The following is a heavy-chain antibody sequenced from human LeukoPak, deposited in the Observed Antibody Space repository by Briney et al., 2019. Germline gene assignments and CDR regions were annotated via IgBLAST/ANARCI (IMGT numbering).Heavy chain of an antibody. Sequence: PSETLSLTCTVSGGSISSYYWSWIRQPPGKGLEWIGYIYYSGSTNYNPSLKSRVTISVDTSKNQFSLKLSSVTAADTAVYYCARARRDRGYSYYYFDYWGQGTLVTVSS. CDR2: IYYSGST. CDR3: ARARRDRGYSYYYFDY. J-gene: IGHJ4*02. D-gene: IGHD5-18*01. V-gene: IGHV4-59*01. CDR1: GGSISSYY.